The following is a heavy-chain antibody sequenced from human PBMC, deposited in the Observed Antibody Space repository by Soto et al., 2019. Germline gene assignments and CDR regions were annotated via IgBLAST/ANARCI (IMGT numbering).Heavy chain of an antibody. CDR3: ARGSYYGSGSYGPRSNWFDP. V-gene: IGHV1-3*01. CDR1: GYTFTSYA. D-gene: IGHD3-10*01. Sequence: GASVKVSCKASGYTFTSYAMRWVRQAPGQRLEWMGWINAGNGNTKYSQKFQGRVTITRDTSASTAYMELSSLRSEDTAVYYCARGSYYGSGSYGPRSNWFDPWGQGTLVTVSS. CDR2: INAGNGNT. J-gene: IGHJ5*02.